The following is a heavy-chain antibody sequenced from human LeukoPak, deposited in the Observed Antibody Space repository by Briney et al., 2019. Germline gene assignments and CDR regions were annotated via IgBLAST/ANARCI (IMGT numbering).Heavy chain of an antibody. J-gene: IGHJ5*02. CDR2: INHSGST. CDR1: GGSLSGYY. Sequence: PSETLSLTCAVYGGSLSGYYWSWIRQPPGKGLEWIGEINHSGSTNYNPSLKSRVTISVDTSKNQFSLKLSSVTAADTAVYYCARRREYSSSEGPNNNWFDPWGQGTLVTDSS. D-gene: IGHD6-6*01. CDR3: ARRREYSSSEGPNNNWFDP. V-gene: IGHV4-34*01.